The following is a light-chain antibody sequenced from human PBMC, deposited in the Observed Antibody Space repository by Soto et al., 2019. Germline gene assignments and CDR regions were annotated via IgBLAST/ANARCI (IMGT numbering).Light chain of an antibody. V-gene: IGLV2-11*01. CDR2: DVS. CDR3: CSYAGTYTLYVF. Sequence: QSALTQPRSVSGSPGQSVTISCTGTSSDVGGYNYVSWYQQHPSKAPKLMIYDVSKRPSGVPDRFSGSKSGNTASLTISGPQAEYEADYYRCSYAGTYTLYVFFGGGTKVTV. J-gene: IGLJ2*01. CDR1: SSDVGGYNY.